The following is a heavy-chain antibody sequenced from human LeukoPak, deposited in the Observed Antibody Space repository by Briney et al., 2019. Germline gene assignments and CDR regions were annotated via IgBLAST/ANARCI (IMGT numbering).Heavy chain of an antibody. J-gene: IGHJ4*02. CDR1: GFSFTSYV. D-gene: IGHD5-12*01. V-gene: IGHV3-21*01. CDR3: SRDRLGGLDY. Sequence: GGSLRLSCAASGFSFTSYVMSWVRQAPGKGLEWVSSISTMSNYIFYGDSVKGRFTISRDNAKNSVYLQMNSLRPEDTAVYYCSRDRLGGLDYWGQGTLVTVSS. CDR2: ISTMSNYI.